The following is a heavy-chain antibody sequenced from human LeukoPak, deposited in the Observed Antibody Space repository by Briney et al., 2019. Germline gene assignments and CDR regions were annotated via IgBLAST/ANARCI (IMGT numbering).Heavy chain of an antibody. D-gene: IGHD3-9*01. V-gene: IGHV3-66*01. CDR2: IYSGGST. CDR1: GFTVSSNY. J-gene: IGHJ4*02. CDR3: ARGLRYFDWVWDY. Sequence: GGSLRLSCAASGFTVSSNYMSWVRQAPGKGLEWVSVIYSGGSTYYADSVKGRFTISRDNSKNTLYLQMGSLRAEDMAVYYCARGLRYFDWVWDYWGQGTLVTVSS.